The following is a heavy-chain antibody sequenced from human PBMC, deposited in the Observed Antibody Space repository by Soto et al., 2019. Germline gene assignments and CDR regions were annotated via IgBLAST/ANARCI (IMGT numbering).Heavy chain of an antibody. V-gene: IGHV3-7*01. CDR1: GFTFNNYW. D-gene: IGHD3-9*01. CDR3: SREPGSLRY. Sequence: EVQLVESGGGLVQPWGSLTLSCATSGFTFNNYWMTWVRQAPGKGLEGVANIRDDGSEKYYVDSVKGRFTISRDNAKNSLYLQINNLRVEDTAVYYCSREPGSLRYWGQGTLVTVSS. CDR2: IRDDGSEK. J-gene: IGHJ4*02.